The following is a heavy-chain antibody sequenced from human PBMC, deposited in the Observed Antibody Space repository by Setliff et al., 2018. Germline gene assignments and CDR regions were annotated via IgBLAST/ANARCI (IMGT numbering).Heavy chain of an antibody. CDR3: ARVASDFQEIPEGDVDTAMVFDY. Sequence: GASVKVSCKASGYTFTSYYMHWVRQAPGQGLEWMGIINPSGGSTSYAQKFQGRVTMTRDTSTSTVYMELSSLRSEDTAVYYCARVASDFQEIPEGDVDTAMVFDYWGQGTLVTVSS. CDR2: INPSGGST. V-gene: IGHV1-46*01. J-gene: IGHJ4*02. CDR1: GYTFTSYY. D-gene: IGHD5-18*01.